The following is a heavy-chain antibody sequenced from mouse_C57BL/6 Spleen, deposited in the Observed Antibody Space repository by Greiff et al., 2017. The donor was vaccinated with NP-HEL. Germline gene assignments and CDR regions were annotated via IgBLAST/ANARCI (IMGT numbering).Heavy chain of an antibody. CDR1: GYTFTSYW. CDR3: ARWRLPGAMDY. V-gene: IGHV1-64*01. D-gene: IGHD3-2*02. J-gene: IGHJ4*01. Sequence: QVQLKQPGAELVKPGASVKLSCKASGYTFTSYWMHWVKQRPGQGLEWIGMIHPNSGSTNYNEKFKSKATLTVDKSSSTAYMQLSSLTSEDSAVYYCARWRLPGAMDYWGQGTSVTVSS. CDR2: IHPNSGST.